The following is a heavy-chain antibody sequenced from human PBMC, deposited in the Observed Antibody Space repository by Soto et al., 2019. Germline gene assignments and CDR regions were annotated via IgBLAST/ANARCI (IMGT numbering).Heavy chain of an antibody. CDR3: VWSCTGGSCSDY. CDR2: FSVYNGNP. J-gene: IGHJ4*02. V-gene: IGHV1-18*04. CDR1: GNPFISYA. Sequence: QVRLVQSGAELKKPGASVKVSCKASGNPFISYAISWVRQAPGQGLEWMGRFSVYNGNPIYAQKFHDRLTVTTDTSTTTAYMELRSLTSDDTAVYYCVWSCTGGSCSDYWGQGTLVTVSS. D-gene: IGHD2-15*01.